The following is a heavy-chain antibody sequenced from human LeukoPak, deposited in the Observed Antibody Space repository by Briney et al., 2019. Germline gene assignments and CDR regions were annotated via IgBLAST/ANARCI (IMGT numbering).Heavy chain of an antibody. CDR3: ARAQRYYYDSSGSLSFYFDY. J-gene: IGHJ4*02. CDR2: ISAFNGYT. V-gene: IGHV1-18*01. Sequence: ASVKVSCKACGYTFTSFGISWVRQAPGQGLEWMGWISAFNGYTNYAQKLQGRVSMTTDTSTGTAYMELRSLRSDDTAVYYCARAQRYYYDSSGSLSFYFDYWGQGTLVTVPS. D-gene: IGHD3-22*01. CDR1: GYTFTSFG.